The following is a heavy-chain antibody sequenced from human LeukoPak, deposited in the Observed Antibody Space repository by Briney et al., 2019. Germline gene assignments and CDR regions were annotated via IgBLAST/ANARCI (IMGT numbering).Heavy chain of an antibody. CDR3: ASGVGYCSSTSCYGPHNYYYYYMDV. CDR2: IIPIFGTA. V-gene: IGHV1-69*05. D-gene: IGHD2-2*01. CDR1: GDTFSSHA. J-gene: IGHJ6*03. Sequence: GSSVKVSCKASGDTFSSHAISWVRQAPGQGLEWMGRIIPIFGTANYAQKFQGRVTITTDESTSTAYMELSSLRSEDTAVYYCASGVGYCSSTSCYGPHNYYYYYMDVWGKGTTVTVSS.